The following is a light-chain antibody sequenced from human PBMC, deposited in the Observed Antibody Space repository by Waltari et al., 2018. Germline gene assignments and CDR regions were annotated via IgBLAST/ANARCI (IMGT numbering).Light chain of an antibody. CDR2: DVF. J-gene: IGLJ1*01. CDR3: SSYTSSSALV. V-gene: IGLV2-14*03. CDR1: GRDIGGYNY. Sequence: QSALTQPASVSGSPGQSITISCTGTGRDIGGYNYVSWYQQHPGQAPKVMIYDVFLRPSEVSNRFSGSKSGNTASLTISGLQAEDEADYYCSSYTSSSALVFGTGTKVTVL.